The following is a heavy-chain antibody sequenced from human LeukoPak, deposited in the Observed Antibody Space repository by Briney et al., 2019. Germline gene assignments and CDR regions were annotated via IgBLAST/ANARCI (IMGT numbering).Heavy chain of an antibody. CDR1: GFTFSSYW. V-gene: IGHV3-74*01. D-gene: IGHD2-2*01. Sequence: GGSLRRSCAASGFTFSSYWMHWVRQAPGKGLVWVSRIYSDGNTTNYADSVKGRFTTSRDNAKNTLYLQMNSLRAEDTAVYYCARDQGSTSRGIDYWGQGTLVTVSS. CDR2: IYSDGNTT. CDR3: ARDQGSTSRGIDY. J-gene: IGHJ4*02.